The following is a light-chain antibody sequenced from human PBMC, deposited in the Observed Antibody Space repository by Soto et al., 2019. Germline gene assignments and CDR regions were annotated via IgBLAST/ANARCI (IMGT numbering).Light chain of an antibody. CDR2: KAS. CDR1: QSISSW. V-gene: IGKV1-5*03. CDR3: QQYNSYSRT. J-gene: IGKJ1*01. Sequence: DNQMTQSPSTLSASVGDRVTITCRASQSISSWLAWYQQKPGQAPKLLIYKASSLESGVPSRFSGSGSGTEFTLTISSLQPDDFATYYCQQYNSYSRTFGQGTKVEIK.